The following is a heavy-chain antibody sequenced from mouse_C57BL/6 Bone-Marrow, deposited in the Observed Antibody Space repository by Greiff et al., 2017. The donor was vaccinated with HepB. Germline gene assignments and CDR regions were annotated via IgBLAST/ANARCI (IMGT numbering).Heavy chain of an antibody. D-gene: IGHD1-1*01. CDR2: IDPSDSYT. J-gene: IGHJ2*01. CDR3: AREGGVGVYYGSSDYFDS. Sequence: QVQLQQPGAELVMPGASVKLSCKASGYTFTSYWMHWVKQRPGQGLEWIGEIDPSDSYTNYNQKFKGKSTLTVDKSSSTAYMQLSSLTSEDSAVYFCAREGGVGVYYGSSDYFDSWGQGTTLTVSS. V-gene: IGHV1-69*01. CDR1: GYTFTSYW.